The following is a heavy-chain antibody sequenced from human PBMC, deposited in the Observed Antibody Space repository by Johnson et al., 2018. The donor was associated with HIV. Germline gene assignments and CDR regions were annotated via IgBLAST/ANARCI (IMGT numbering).Heavy chain of an antibody. J-gene: IGHJ3*02. CDR2: INWNGGST. D-gene: IGHD6-6*01. V-gene: IGHV3-20*04. CDR1: GFTFSNAW. Sequence: VHLVESGGGLVKPGGSLRLSCAASGFTFSNAWMSWVRQAPGKGLEWVSGINWNGGSTGYADSVKGRFTISRDNAQNSLYLQMGSLRAEDMAVYYCAREGRGSSSGAFDIWGQGTMVTVSS. CDR3: AREGRGSSSGAFDI.